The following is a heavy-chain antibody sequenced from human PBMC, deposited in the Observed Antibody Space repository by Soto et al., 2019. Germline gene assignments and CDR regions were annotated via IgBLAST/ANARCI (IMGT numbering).Heavy chain of an antibody. CDR3: VRGGNPYHYATSGPGTFDK. V-gene: IGHV4-30-4*01. J-gene: IGHJ4*02. CDR1: GDSVSGGDSY. Sequence: QGQLQESGPGLVKPSQTLSLTCTVSGDSVSGGDSYWSWIRQPPGKALEWIGYTSFSGYTSYTPSLKSRVTISVDMSKSQFSLRLTSVTAADTAIYYCVRGGNPYHYATSGPGTFDKWGQGTLVSVSS. D-gene: IGHD3-22*01. CDR2: TSFSGYT.